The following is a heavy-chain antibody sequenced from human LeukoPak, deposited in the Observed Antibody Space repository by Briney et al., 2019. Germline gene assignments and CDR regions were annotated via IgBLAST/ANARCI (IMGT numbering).Heavy chain of an antibody. Sequence: PSETLSLTCTVSGGSISSGDYYWSWLRQPPGKGLEWIGYIYYSGSTYYNPSLKSRVTISVDTSKNQFSLKLSSVTAADTAVYYCARDSRYSSSWYYFDYWGQGTLVTVSS. V-gene: IGHV4-30-4*08. CDR2: IYYSGST. CDR1: GGSISSGDYY. J-gene: IGHJ4*02. CDR3: ARDSRYSSSWYYFDY. D-gene: IGHD6-13*01.